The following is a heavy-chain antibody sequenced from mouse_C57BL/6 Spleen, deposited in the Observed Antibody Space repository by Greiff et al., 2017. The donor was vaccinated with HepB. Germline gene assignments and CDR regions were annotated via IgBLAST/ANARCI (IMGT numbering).Heavy chain of an antibody. Sequence: VQLQQSGAELVKPGASVKLSCKASGYTFTSYWMHWVKQRPGQGLEWIGMIHPNSGSTNYNEKFKSKATLTVDKSSSTAYMQLSSLTSEDSAVYYCASHYGSSYSDYWGQGTTLTVSS. J-gene: IGHJ2*01. D-gene: IGHD1-1*01. CDR2: IHPNSGST. CDR1: GYTFTSYW. V-gene: IGHV1-64*01. CDR3: ASHYGSSYSDY.